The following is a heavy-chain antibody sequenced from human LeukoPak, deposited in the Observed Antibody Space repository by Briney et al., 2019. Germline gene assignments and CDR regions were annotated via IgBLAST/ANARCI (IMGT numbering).Heavy chain of an antibody. Sequence: KPSETLSLTCTVSGYSISSGYYWGWIRQPPGKGLEWIGYIYYSGSTNYNPSLKSRVTISVDTSKNQFSLKLSSVTAADTAVYYCARSTVTTWYAFDIWGQGTMVTVSS. V-gene: IGHV4-38-2*02. D-gene: IGHD4-17*01. CDR3: ARSTVTTWYAFDI. CDR1: GYSISSGYY. J-gene: IGHJ3*02. CDR2: IYYSGST.